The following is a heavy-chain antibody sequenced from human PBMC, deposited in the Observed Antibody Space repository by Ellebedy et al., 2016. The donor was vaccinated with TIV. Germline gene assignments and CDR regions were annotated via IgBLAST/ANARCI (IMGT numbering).Heavy chain of an antibody. J-gene: IGHJ4*02. V-gene: IGHV3-30*18. CDR2: ISYDGSNK. Sequence: GGSLKISCAASGFTFSSYGMHWVRQAPGKGLEWVAVISYDGSNKYYADSVKGRFTISRDNSKNTLYLQMNSLRAEDTAVYYCAKGAEMITFGGVIVYEPFDYWGQGTLVTVSS. CDR1: GFTFSSYG. CDR3: AKGAEMITFGGVIVYEPFDY. D-gene: IGHD3-16*02.